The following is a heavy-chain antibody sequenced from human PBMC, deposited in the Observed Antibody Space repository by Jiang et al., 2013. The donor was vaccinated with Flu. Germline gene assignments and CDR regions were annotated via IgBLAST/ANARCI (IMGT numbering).Heavy chain of an antibody. CDR2: INAAGST. J-gene: IGHJ4*02. V-gene: IGHV3-66*02. CDR3: ARGSGVTIAARHFDY. D-gene: IGHD6-6*01. Sequence: SLINAAGSTYYADSVKGRFTISRDNSENTLYLQMNSLRAEDTAVYYCARGSGVTIAARHFDYWGQGTLVTVSS.